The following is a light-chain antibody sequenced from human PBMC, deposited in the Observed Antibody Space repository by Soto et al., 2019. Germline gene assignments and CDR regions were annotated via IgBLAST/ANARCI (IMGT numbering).Light chain of an antibody. Sequence: EIVLTQSPGTLSLSPGERATLSCRASQSVSSSYLAWYQQKPGQAPRLLIYGASSMATGIPDRFSGSGSGTDFTLTISRLEPEDVAVYYCQQYGSSPTWTFGQGTKVEIK. V-gene: IGKV3-20*01. J-gene: IGKJ1*01. CDR1: QSVSSSY. CDR2: GAS. CDR3: QQYGSSPTWT.